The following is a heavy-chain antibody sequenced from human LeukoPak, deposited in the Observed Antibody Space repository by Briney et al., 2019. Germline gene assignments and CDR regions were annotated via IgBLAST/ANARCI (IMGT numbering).Heavy chain of an antibody. V-gene: IGHV1-24*01. CDR2: FDPEDGET. CDR1: GYTLTELS. Sequence: ASVKVSCKVSGYTLTELSMHWVRQAPGKGLEWMGGFDPEDGETIYAQKFQGRVTMTEDTSTDTAYMELSSLRSEDTAVYYCATSIVVLPATKIMYPRGMDFGGKGTTVTVS. D-gene: IGHD2-2*01. J-gene: IGHJ6*04. CDR3: ATSIVVLPATKIMYPRGMDF.